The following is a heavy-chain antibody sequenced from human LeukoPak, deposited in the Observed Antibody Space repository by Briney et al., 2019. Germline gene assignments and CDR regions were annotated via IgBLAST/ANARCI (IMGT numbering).Heavy chain of an antibody. Sequence: SETLSLTCTVSGDSISSGGYYWNWIRQHPVKGLEWIGYIYYSGGTYYNPSFKSRVTISVDTSKNQFSLRLSSVTAADTAVYYCARGAHSSSLQFDPWGQGTLVTVSS. D-gene: IGHD6-6*01. CDR3: ARGAHSSSLQFDP. V-gene: IGHV4-31*03. CDR2: IYYSGGT. J-gene: IGHJ5*02. CDR1: GDSISSGGYY.